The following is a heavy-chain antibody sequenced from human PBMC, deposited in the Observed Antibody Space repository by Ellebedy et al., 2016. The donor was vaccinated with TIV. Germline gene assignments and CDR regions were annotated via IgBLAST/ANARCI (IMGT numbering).Heavy chain of an antibody. CDR3: AADLAYGDHLFDY. D-gene: IGHD4-17*01. CDR2: IIPIFGTA. CDR1: GGTFSSYA. Sequence: SVKVSCXASGGTFSSYAISWVRQAPGQGLEWMGGIIPIFGTANYAQKFQGRVTITADKSTSTAYMELSSLRSEDTAVYYCAADLAYGDHLFDYWGQGTLVTVSS. V-gene: IGHV1-69*06. J-gene: IGHJ4*02.